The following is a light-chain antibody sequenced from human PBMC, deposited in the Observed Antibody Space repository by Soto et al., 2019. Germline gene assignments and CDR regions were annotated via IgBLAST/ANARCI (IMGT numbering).Light chain of an antibody. J-gene: IGKJ1*01. Sequence: DIQMTQSPSTLSASVGDRVTITCRASQSISNWLAWYQQKPGKAPKLLIYDVSSLESGVPSRFSGSGSGTEFTLTISSLQPEDFATYYCQQYNSWPWAFGQGTKVVIK. CDR3: QQYNSWPWA. CDR2: DVS. CDR1: QSISNW. V-gene: IGKV1-5*01.